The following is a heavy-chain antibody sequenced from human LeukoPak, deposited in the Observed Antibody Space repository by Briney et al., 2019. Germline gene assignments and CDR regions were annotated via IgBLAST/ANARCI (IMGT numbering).Heavy chain of an antibody. CDR1: GYTFTSYG. J-gene: IGHJ6*02. D-gene: IGHD3-10*01. Sequence: ASVKVSCKASGYTFTSYGISWVRQAPGQGLEWMGWISAYNGNTNYAQKLQGRVTMTTDTSTSTAYMELRSLRSDDTAVYYCARETPVTMVRGVPSNRMDVWGQGTTVTVSS. V-gene: IGHV1-18*01. CDR3: ARETPVTMVRGVPSNRMDV. CDR2: ISAYNGNT.